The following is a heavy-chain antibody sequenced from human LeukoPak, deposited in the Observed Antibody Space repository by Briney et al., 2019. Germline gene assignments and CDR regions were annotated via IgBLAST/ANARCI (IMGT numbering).Heavy chain of an antibody. D-gene: IGHD6-19*01. CDR1: GFAFSSYW. CDR2: VNQAGSDK. J-gene: IGHJ4*02. Sequence: GGSLRLSCAASGFAFSSYWMSWVRQAPGKGLEWVANVNQAGSDKYYMDSVNGRFTISRGNAENSLYLQMNSLRAEDTAVYYCARGVFATGWYPDNFDYWGQGILVTVSS. CDR3: ARGVFATGWYPDNFDY. V-gene: IGHV3-7*01.